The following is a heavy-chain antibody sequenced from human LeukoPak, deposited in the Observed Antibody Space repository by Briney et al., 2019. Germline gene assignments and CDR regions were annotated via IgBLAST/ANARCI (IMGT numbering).Heavy chain of an antibody. CDR2: VYTSGST. D-gene: IGHD1-14*01. CDR1: GGSISNYY. Sequence: SETLSLTCTVSGGSISNYYWSWIRQPAGKRLEWIGRVYTSGSTDYNPSLKRRVTISVDTSKNHFSLKLNSVSAADTAVYYCARGGIRDWFDPWGQGTLVTVSS. V-gene: IGHV4-4*07. J-gene: IGHJ5*02. CDR3: ARGGIRDWFDP.